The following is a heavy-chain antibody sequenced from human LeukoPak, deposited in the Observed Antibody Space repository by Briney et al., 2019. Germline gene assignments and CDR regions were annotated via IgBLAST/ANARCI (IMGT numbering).Heavy chain of an antibody. J-gene: IGHJ6*03. CDR2: INHSGST. D-gene: IGHD2-2*01. CDR1: GGSFNGYY. Sequence: KPSETLSLTCAVYGGSFNGYYWSWIRQPPGKGLEWIGEINHSGSTNYNPSLKSRVTISVDTSKNQFSLKLSSVTAADTAVYYCARQEVVVVPAGHYYYYYMDVWGKGTTVTVSS. V-gene: IGHV4-34*01. CDR3: ARQEVVVVPAGHYYYYYMDV.